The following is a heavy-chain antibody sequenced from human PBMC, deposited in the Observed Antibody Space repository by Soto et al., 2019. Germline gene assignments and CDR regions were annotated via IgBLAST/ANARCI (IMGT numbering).Heavy chain of an antibody. V-gene: IGHV3-48*03. CDR3: ARAPDTAMEPYYFDY. J-gene: IGHJ4*02. CDR2: ISSRGSTI. D-gene: IGHD5-18*01. Sequence: PGGSLRLSCAASGFTFSSYEMNWVRQAPGKGLEWVSYISSRGSTIYYADSVKGRFTISRDNAKNSLYLQMNSLRAEDTAVYYCARAPDTAMEPYYFDYWGQGTLVTVSS. CDR1: GFTFSSYE.